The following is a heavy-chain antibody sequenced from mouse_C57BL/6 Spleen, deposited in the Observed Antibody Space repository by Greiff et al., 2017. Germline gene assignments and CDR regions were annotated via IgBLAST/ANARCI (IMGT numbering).Heavy chain of an antibody. CDR2: IWRGGST. D-gene: IGHD1-1*01. Sequence: VQLVESGPGLVQPSQSLSITCTVSGFSLTSYGVHWVRQSPGKGLEWLGVIWRGGSTDYNAAFISRLSISKDNSKSQVFFKMSSLQADDTAIYYCARGGYGSSYEYFDVWGTGTTVTVSS. CDR1: GFSLTSYG. J-gene: IGHJ1*03. CDR3: ARGGYGSSYEYFDV. V-gene: IGHV2-2*01.